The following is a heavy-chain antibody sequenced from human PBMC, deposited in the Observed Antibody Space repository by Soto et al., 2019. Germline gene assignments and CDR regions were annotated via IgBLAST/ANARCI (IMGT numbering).Heavy chain of an antibody. J-gene: IGHJ3*02. D-gene: IGHD3-10*02. Sequence: QVQLVESGGGVVQPGRSLRLSCAASGFTFSSYGMHWVRQAPGKGLEWVAVIWYDGSNKYYADSVKGRFTISRDNSKNPLYLQINSLRAEDTAVYYWARDKWGVRDSPRETAAFDIWGQGTMVTVSS. CDR3: ARDKWGVRDSPRETAAFDI. CDR2: IWYDGSNK. CDR1: GFTFSSYG. V-gene: IGHV3-33*01.